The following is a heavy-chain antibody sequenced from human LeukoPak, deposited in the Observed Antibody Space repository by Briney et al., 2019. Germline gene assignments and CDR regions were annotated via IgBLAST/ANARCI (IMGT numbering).Heavy chain of an antibody. CDR2: ISSSGSTI. V-gene: IGHV3-48*03. CDR3: ARLVRYSSAWWFDP. CDR1: GFTFSSYE. Sequence: PGGSLRLSCAASGFTFSSYEMNWVRQAPGKGLEWVSYISSSGSTIYYADSVKGRFTISRDNAKNSLCLQMNSLRAEDTAVYYCARLVRYSSAWWFDPWGQGTLVTVSS. J-gene: IGHJ5*02. D-gene: IGHD6-25*01.